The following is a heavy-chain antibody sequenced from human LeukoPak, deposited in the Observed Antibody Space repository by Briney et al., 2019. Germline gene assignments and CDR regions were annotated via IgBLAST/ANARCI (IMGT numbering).Heavy chain of an antibody. Sequence: ASVKVSCKASGYTFTGYYMHWVRQAPGQGLEWMGWINPNSGGTNYAQKFRGRVTMTRDTSISTAYMELSRLRSDDTAVYYCARYLSIPYYFDYWGQGTLVTVSS. CDR3: ARYLSIPYYFDY. D-gene: IGHD3-9*01. CDR1: GYTFTGYY. J-gene: IGHJ4*02. V-gene: IGHV1-2*02. CDR2: INPNSGGT.